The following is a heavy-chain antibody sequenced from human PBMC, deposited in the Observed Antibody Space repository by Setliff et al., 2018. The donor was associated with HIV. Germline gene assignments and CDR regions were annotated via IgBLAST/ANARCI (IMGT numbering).Heavy chain of an antibody. V-gene: IGHV3-15*01. Sequence: PGGSLRLSCAASGFTFNNYAMIWVRQAPGKGLEWLGRIKSKIDGETTDYAAPVKGRFTISRDDSKNTVYLHMNSLKTEDTAVYYCIWSGSSGLYYFDHWGQGTLVTVSS. D-gene: IGHD3-22*01. J-gene: IGHJ4*02. CDR2: IKSKIDGETT. CDR3: IWSGSSGLYYFDH. CDR1: GFTFNNYA.